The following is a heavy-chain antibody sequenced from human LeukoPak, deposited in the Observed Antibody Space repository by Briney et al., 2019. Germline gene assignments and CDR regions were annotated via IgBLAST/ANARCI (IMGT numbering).Heavy chain of an antibody. D-gene: IGHD6-13*01. CDR3: AGDSASWYWDFDY. CDR1: GYTFTGYY. Sequence: ASVQVSCKASGYTFTGYYMHWVRQAPGQGLEWMGWINPNSGGTNYAQKFQGRVTMTRDTSISTTYMELSRLRSDDTAVYYCAGDSASWYWDFDYWGQGTLVTVSS. J-gene: IGHJ4*02. V-gene: IGHV1-2*02. CDR2: INPNSGGT.